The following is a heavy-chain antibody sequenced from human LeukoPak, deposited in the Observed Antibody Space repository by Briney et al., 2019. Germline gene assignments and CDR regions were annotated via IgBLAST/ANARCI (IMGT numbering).Heavy chain of an antibody. CDR2: IYYSGST. V-gene: IGHV4-59*08. CDR3: ARPGRAGIAAVPFDY. CDR1: GGSISSYY. J-gene: IGHJ4*02. D-gene: IGHD6-13*01. Sequence: SETLSLTCTVSGGSISSYYWSWVRQPPGKGLEWIGYIYYSGSTNYNPSLKSRVTISVDTSKNQFSLKLSSVTAADTAVYYCARPGRAGIAAVPFDYWGQGTLVTVSS.